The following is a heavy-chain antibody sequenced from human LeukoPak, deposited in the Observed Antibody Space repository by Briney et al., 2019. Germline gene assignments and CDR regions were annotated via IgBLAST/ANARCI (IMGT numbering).Heavy chain of an antibody. V-gene: IGHV3-23*01. J-gene: IGHJ4*02. CDR1: GFTFSSYA. D-gene: IGHD4-17*01. CDR2: ISGSGGNT. Sequence: GGSLRLSCAASGFTFSSYAMSWVRQAPGKGLECVSSISGSGGNTFYADSVKGRFTISRDNSMNTLYLQMNSLRAEDTAAYHCAKGRNEDGDAALNYWGQGTLVTVSS. CDR3: AKGRNEDGDAALNY.